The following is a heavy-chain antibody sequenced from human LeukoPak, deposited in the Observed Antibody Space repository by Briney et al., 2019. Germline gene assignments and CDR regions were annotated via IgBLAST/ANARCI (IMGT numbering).Heavy chain of an antibody. CDR2: FDPEDGET. V-gene: IGHV1-24*01. CDR1: GYTLTELS. J-gene: IGHJ6*04. CDR3: ATTDPRFYSNYVYYYGMDV. D-gene: IGHD4-11*01. Sequence: EASVKVSCKVSGYTLTELSMHWVRQAPGKGLEWMGGFDPEDGETINAQKFQGRVTMTEDTSTDTAYMELSSLRSEDTGVYYCATTDPRFYSNYVYYYGMDVWGKGTTVTVSS.